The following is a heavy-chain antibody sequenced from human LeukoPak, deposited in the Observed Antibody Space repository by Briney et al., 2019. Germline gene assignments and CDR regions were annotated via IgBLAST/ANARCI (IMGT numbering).Heavy chain of an antibody. J-gene: IGHJ4*02. Sequence: GGSLRLSCAASGFTFVDYAMHWVRQSPGKGLQWVSFISWDSRSAYYADSGKGRFAISRDNNKKSVFLQMNSLTAEDTAFYYCARDSQDCSASTCYFDYWGQGTLVTVSA. CDR2: ISWDSRSA. V-gene: IGHV3-43D*03. D-gene: IGHD2-15*01. CDR1: GFTFVDYA. CDR3: ARDSQDCSASTCYFDY.